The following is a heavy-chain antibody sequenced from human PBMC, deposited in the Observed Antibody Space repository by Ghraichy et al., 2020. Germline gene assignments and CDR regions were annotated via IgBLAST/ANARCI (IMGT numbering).Heavy chain of an antibody. D-gene: IGHD3-10*01. CDR3: VKEDGSYSY. J-gene: IGHJ4*02. CDR1: GFTFSIYA. Sequence: GESLNISCAASGFTFSIYAMAWVRQAPGRGLEWVSAISGNSVTYYADSVKGRFTISRDNSKNTLYLQMNSLRAEDTAVYYCVKEDGSYSYWGQGTLVTVSS. V-gene: IGHV3-23*01. CDR2: ISGNSVT.